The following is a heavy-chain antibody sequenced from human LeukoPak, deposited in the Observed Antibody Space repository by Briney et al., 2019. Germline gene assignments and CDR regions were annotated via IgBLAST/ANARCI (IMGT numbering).Heavy chain of an antibody. D-gene: IGHD6-19*01. V-gene: IGHV3-48*03. Sequence: PGGSLRLSCAASGFTFSSYEMNWVRQAPGKGLEWVSYISSSGSTIYYADSVKGRFTISRDNAKNSLYLQMNSLRAEDTAVYYCARGASGWLYYFDYWGQGTLDTVSS. J-gene: IGHJ4*02. CDR1: GFTFSSYE. CDR3: ARGASGWLYYFDY. CDR2: ISSSGSTI.